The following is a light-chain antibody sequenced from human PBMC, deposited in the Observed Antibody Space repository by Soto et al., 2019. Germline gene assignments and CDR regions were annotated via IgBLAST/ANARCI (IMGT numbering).Light chain of an antibody. CDR1: SSDVGNSNG. CDR3: SSYTSSSTYV. V-gene: IGLV2-18*02. J-gene: IGLJ1*01. CDR2: DVT. Sequence: QSVLTQPPSVSGSPGQAGAISCTGTSSDVGNSNGVSWYQQAPGTAPKLMIYDVTNRPSGVPDRFSGSKSGNTASLTISGLQAEDEADYYCSSYTSSSTYVFGTGTKVTVL.